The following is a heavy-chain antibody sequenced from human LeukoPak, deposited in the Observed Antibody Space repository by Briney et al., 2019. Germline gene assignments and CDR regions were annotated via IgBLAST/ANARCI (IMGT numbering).Heavy chain of an antibody. Sequence: SETLSLTCTVSGGSISSYYWSWIRQPPGKGLEWIGYTYYSGSTNYNPSLKSRVTISVDTSKNQFSLKLSSMTAADTAVYYCARGGGLFTYCGGDCYSRPDWFDPWGQGTLVTVSS. CDR2: TYYSGST. J-gene: IGHJ5*02. CDR3: ARGGGLFTYCGGDCYSRPDWFDP. CDR1: GGSISSYY. V-gene: IGHV4-59*01. D-gene: IGHD2-21*02.